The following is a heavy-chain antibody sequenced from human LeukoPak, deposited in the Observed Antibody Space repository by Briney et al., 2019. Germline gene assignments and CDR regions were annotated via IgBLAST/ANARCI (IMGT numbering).Heavy chain of an antibody. CDR2: ISDSVSGGST. Sequence: GGSLRLSCAASGFTFNNYAMTWVRQAPGKGLEWVSTISDSVSGGSTYYADSVKGRFTISRDNSKNTLYLHMNSLRAEDTAVYYCAKDRTGYSYGYFLSPWGQGTLVTVSS. CDR1: GFTFNNYA. CDR3: AKDRTGYSYGYFLSP. V-gene: IGHV3-23*01. D-gene: IGHD5-18*01. J-gene: IGHJ5*02.